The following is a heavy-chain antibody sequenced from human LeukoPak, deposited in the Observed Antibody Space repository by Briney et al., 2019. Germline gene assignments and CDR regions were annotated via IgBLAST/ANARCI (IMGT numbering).Heavy chain of an antibody. J-gene: IGHJ6*02. CDR1: GFTFSSYA. D-gene: IGHD3-10*01. CDR3: AKQGGSGSYSYYYGMDV. CDR2: ISGSGGST. V-gene: IGHV3-23*01. Sequence: GGSLRLSCAASGFTFSSYAMSWVRQAPGKGLEWVSAISGSGGSTYYADSVKGRFTISRDNSKNTLYLQMNSLRAEDTAVYYYAKQGGSGSYSYYYGMDVWGQGTTVTVS.